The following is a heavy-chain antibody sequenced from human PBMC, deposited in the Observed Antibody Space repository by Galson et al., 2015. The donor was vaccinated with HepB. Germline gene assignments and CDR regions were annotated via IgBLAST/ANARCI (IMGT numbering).Heavy chain of an antibody. CDR2: ISGSGGST. J-gene: IGHJ4*02. CDR3: ARALAGITIRGPFDY. Sequence: SLRLSCAASGFTFSSYAMSWVRQAPGKGLEWVSGISGSGGSTYDADFVKGRFTISSDNSKNTLYLQMNSLGAEDTAIYYCARALAGITIRGPFDYWGQGTLVTVSS. CDR1: GFTFSSYA. V-gene: IGHV3-23*01. D-gene: IGHD3-3*01.